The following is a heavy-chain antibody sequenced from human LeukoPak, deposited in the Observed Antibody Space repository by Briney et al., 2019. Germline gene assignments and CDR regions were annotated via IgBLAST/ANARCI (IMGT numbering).Heavy chain of an antibody. D-gene: IGHD6-13*01. Sequence: GGSLRLSCAASGXTLSTSIMHWVRQAPGKGLEWVAVIPYDGNNKYYADSVKGRFTISRDNSKSTLYVQMNSLRAEDTAVYYCAKEVIAAGGNFEYWGQGTLVTVSS. CDR3: AKEVIAAGGNFEY. V-gene: IGHV3-30*18. CDR2: IPYDGNNK. CDR1: GXTLSTSI. J-gene: IGHJ4*02.